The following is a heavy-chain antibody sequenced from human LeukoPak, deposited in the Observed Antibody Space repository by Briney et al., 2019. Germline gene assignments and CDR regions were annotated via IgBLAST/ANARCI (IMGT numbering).Heavy chain of an antibody. V-gene: IGHV4-34*01. CDR2: INHSGST. CDR1: GGSFSGYY. Sequence: ETLSLTCAVYGGSFSGYYWSWIRQPPGKGLEWIGEINHSGSTNYNPSLKSRVTISVDTSKNQFSLKLGSATAADTAVYYCARGANGVTPHYYDSSGYYYDNYWGQGTLVTVSS. CDR3: ARGANGVTPHYYDSSGYYYDNY. J-gene: IGHJ4*02. D-gene: IGHD3-22*01.